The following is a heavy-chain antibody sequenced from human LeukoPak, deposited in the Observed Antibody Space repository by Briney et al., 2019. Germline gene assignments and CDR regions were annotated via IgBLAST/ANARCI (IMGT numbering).Heavy chain of an antibody. CDR2: IRHDGSQT. D-gene: IGHD5-12*01. J-gene: IGHJ5*02. CDR1: GFTFSSFW. Sequence: GGSLRLSCAASGFTFSSFWMNWVRQAPGKGLERVASIRHDGSQTYYVDSVKGRFTISRDNARNSLYLQMNNLRGEDTAIYYCARDAGNSGYGCDLWGQGTLVTVSS. V-gene: IGHV3-7*01. CDR3: ARDAGNSGYGCDL.